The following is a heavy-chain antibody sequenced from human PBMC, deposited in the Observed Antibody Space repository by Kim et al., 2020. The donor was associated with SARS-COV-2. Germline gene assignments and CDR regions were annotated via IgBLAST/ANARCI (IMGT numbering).Heavy chain of an antibody. CDR3: ARLVYGDYVEYYFDY. D-gene: IGHD4-17*01. CDR1: GGSISSSSYY. CDR2: IYYSGST. J-gene: IGHJ4*02. V-gene: IGHV4-39*01. Sequence: SETLSLTCTVSGGSISSSSYYWGWIRQPPGKGLEWIGSIYYSGSTYYNPSLKSRVTISVDTSKNQFSLKLSSVTAADTAVYYCARLVYGDYVEYYFDYWGQGTLVTVSS.